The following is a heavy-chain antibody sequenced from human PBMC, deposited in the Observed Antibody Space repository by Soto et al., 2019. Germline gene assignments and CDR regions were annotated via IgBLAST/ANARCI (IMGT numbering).Heavy chain of an antibody. CDR3: ARGRTPDYGDDPYYFDY. CDR2: IYYSGST. J-gene: IGHJ4*02. Sequence: QVQLQESGPGLVKPSQTLSLTCTVSGGSISSGGYYWSWIRQHPGKGLEWIGYIYYSGSTYYNPSLKSRVTISVDTSKNQFSLKLSSVTAADTAVYYCARGRTPDYGDDPYYFDYWGQGTLVTVSS. CDR1: GGSISSGGYY. D-gene: IGHD4-17*01. V-gene: IGHV4-31*03.